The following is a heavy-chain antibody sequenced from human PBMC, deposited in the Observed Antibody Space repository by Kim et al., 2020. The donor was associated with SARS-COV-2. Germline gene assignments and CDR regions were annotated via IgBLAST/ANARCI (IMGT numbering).Heavy chain of an antibody. CDR1: GFTFSSYW. CDR3: ARTYYSSGWYSDWYFDL. V-gene: IGHV3-74*01. Sequence: GGSLRLSCAASGFTFSSYWMHWVRQAPGKGLVWVSRINSDGSSTSYADSVKGRFTISRDNAKNTLYLQMNSLRAEDTAVYYCARTYYSSGWYSDWYFDLWGRGTLVTVSS. J-gene: IGHJ2*01. D-gene: IGHD6-19*01. CDR2: INSDGSST.